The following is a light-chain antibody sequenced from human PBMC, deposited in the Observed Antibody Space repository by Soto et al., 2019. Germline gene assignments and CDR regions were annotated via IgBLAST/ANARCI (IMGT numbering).Light chain of an antibody. Sequence: QSALTQPASVSGSPGQSITISCTGTNSDVGSYDLVSWYQQHPGKAPKLMIFEVNKRPSGVSNRFPGSKSGNTASLTISGLQAEDESDYYCCSYAGGSTYVLFGGGTKLTVL. CDR3: CSYAGGSTYVL. V-gene: IGLV2-23*02. CDR2: EVN. CDR1: NSDVGSYDL. J-gene: IGLJ3*02.